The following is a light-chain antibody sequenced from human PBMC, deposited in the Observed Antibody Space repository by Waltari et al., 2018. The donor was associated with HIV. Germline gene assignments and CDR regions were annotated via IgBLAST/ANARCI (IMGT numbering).Light chain of an antibody. CDR3: SSCDDNLKGPV. Sequence: QIVLTQSPSASGTPGQGVTISCSGGVSHIGSRSVPWYQHVPGTAPTLLINKDQQRPSGVPDRCTRSKSGTSASLAISGLRAEDESDYYCSSCDDNLKGPVFGGGTKLTVL. J-gene: IGLJ3*02. V-gene: IGLV1-44*01. CDR1: VSHIGSRS. CDR2: KDQ.